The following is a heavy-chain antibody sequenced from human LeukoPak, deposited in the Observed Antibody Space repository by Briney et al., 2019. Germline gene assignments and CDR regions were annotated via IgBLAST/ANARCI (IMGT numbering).Heavy chain of an antibody. CDR3: ARREAGYSYGDLDY. J-gene: IGHJ4*02. Sequence: ASVKVSCKASGYTFTSYDINWVRQATGQGLEWMGWMNPNSGNTGYAQKFQGRVTITRSTSISTAYMELSSLRSDDTAVYYCARREAGYSYGDLDYWGQGTLVTVSS. D-gene: IGHD5-18*01. CDR2: MNPNSGNT. CDR1: GYTFTSYD. V-gene: IGHV1-8*03.